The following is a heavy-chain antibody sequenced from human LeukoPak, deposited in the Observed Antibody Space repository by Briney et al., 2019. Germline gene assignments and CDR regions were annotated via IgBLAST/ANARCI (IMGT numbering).Heavy chain of an antibody. J-gene: IGHJ4*02. V-gene: IGHV3-30*02. CDR1: GFTFSSYG. CDR3: ARAGAAPFDY. D-gene: IGHD6-6*01. CDR2: IRYDGSNK. Sequence: PGGSLRLSCAASGFTFSSYGMHWVRQAPGKGLEWVAFIRYDGSNKYYADSVKGRFTISRDNSKNTLYLQMNSLRAEDTAVYYCARAGAAPFDYWGQGTLVTVSS.